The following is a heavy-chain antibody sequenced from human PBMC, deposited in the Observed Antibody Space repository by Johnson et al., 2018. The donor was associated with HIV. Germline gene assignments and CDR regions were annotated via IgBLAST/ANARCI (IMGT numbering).Heavy chain of an antibody. CDR1: GFTFSSYG. CDR3: AKGPNGQLDDAFHI. CDR2: IWYDGNNK. Sequence: QVQLVESGGGVVQPGRSLRLSCAASGFTFSSYGMHWVRQAPGKGLEWVAVIWYDGNNKYYADSVKGRITISRDNSKNTLYLQMNSLRAEDTAVYYCAKGPNGQLDDAFHIWGQGTMVTVSS. D-gene: IGHD6-6*01. J-gene: IGHJ3*02. V-gene: IGHV3-33*06.